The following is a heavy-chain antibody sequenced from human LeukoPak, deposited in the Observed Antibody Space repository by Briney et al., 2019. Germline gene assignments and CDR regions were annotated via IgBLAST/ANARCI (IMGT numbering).Heavy chain of an antibody. CDR2: IRYDGSNN. V-gene: IGHV3-30*02. CDR3: AKTAVAGTLRWFDL. D-gene: IGHD6-19*01. J-gene: IGHJ5*02. Sequence: PGGSLTLSCLASDFTFSNFGMHWVRQAAGKVLEWLSFIRYDGSNNYHTDFVKGRFSISRDNSKNTLHLQMNTLGPDDTAVYYCAKTAVAGTLRWFDLWGQGTLVIVSS. CDR1: DFTFSNFG.